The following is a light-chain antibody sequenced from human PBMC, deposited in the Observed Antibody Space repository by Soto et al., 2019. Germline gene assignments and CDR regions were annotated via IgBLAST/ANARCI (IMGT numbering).Light chain of an antibody. CDR3: QQYGGSPPEFT. CDR2: DAS. V-gene: IGKV3-11*02. J-gene: IGKJ3*01. Sequence: EILLAQSPATLSLSPGERATLSCKASQDVSIFLAWYQQKPGQAPRLLIHDASNRATGVPARFSGSGSGRDFTLTITSLEPEDFAVYYCQQYGGSPPEFTFGPRSKLDIK. CDR1: QDVSIF.